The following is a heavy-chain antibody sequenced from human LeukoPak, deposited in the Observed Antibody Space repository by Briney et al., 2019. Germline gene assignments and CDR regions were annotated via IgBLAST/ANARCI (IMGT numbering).Heavy chain of an antibody. CDR1: GFTFTSSA. V-gene: IGHV1-58*01. J-gene: IGHJ6*04. Sequence: ASVKVSCKASGFTFTSSAVQWVRQARGQRLEWIGWIVVGSGNTNYAQKFQERVTITRDMSTSTAYMELSSPRSEDTAVYYCAAGGYSYGYGLRYYYYGMDVWGKGTTVTVSS. CDR3: AAGGYSYGYGLRYYYYGMDV. D-gene: IGHD5-18*01. CDR2: IVVGSGNT.